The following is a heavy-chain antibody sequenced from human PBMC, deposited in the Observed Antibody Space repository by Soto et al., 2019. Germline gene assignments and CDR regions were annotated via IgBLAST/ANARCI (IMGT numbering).Heavy chain of an antibody. V-gene: IGHV4-31*03. CDR2: IYYSGST. D-gene: IGHD3-10*01. CDR1: GGSISSGGYY. Sequence: QVQLQESGPGLVKPSQTLSLTCTVSGGSISSGGYYWSRIRQQPGKGLEWIGNIYYSGSTYYNPSLKSRVTISVDTSKNQFSLKLSSVTAADTAVYYCARVGSYHSTAFDIWGQGTMVTVSS. J-gene: IGHJ3*02. CDR3: ARVGSYHSTAFDI.